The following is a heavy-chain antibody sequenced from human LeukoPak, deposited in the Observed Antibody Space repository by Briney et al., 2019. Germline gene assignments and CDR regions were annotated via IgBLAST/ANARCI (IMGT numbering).Heavy chain of an antibody. V-gene: IGHV3-48*01. J-gene: IGHJ5*02. CDR2: IRPTDGTT. Sequence: GGSLRLSCEASGFTFSNYGMNWVRQAPGKGLEWISYIRPTDGTTHYTDAVEGRFTISRDNVKNSLSLQMTSLRVDDSAIYYCVRGQTSLDNWFDPWGQGTLVIVSS. CDR3: VRGQTSLDNWFDP. CDR1: GFTFSNYG.